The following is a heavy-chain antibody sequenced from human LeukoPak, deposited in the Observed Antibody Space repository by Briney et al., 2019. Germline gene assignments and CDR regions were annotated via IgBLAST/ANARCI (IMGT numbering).Heavy chain of an antibody. CDR3: ATVNDYGDLRPLDY. V-gene: IGHV1-24*01. CDR2: FDPEDGET. CDR1: GYTLTELS. J-gene: IGHJ4*02. D-gene: IGHD4-17*01. Sequence: AASVKVSCKVSGYTLTELSMHWVRQAPGKGLEWMGGFDPEDGETIYAQKFQGRVTMTEDTSTDTAYMELSSLRSEDTAVYYCATVNDYGDLRPLDYWGQGTLVTVSS.